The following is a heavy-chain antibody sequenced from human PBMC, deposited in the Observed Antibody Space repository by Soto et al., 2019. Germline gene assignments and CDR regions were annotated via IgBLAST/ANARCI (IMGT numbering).Heavy chain of an antibody. Sequence: QVQVVESGGGVVQPGRSLRLSCTVSGFTFSGHAMHWVRQAPGKGLEWVAQIWYDGSNKYYADSVKGRFTISRDNSKNIRYVQMDRLRVDDTAVYYCARDGQSLAPYALDVWGQGTSVTVSS. D-gene: IGHD6-19*01. CDR3: ARDGQSLAPYALDV. CDR1: GFTFSGHA. J-gene: IGHJ6*02. V-gene: IGHV3-33*01. CDR2: IWYDGSNK.